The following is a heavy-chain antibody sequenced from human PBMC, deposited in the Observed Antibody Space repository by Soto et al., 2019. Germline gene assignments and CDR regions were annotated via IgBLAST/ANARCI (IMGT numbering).Heavy chain of an antibody. CDR1: DGSISSSAYY. CDR2: IYYSGST. CDR3: ARTNYFGSGSYQNWFDP. J-gene: IGHJ5*02. V-gene: IGHV4-39*07. Sequence: SETLSLTCTVSDGSISSSAYYWGWIRQPPGKGLECIGNIYYSGSTVYSPSLESRVTISVDTSKNQFSLKLSSVTAADTAVYYCARTNYFGSGSYQNWFDPWGQGNLVTVSS. D-gene: IGHD3-10*01.